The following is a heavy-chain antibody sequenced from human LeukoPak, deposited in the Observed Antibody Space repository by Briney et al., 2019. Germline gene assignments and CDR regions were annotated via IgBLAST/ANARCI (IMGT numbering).Heavy chain of an antibody. CDR1: GFTFSSYA. Sequence: GGSLRLSCAASGFTFSSYAMHWVRQAPGKGLEWVAVISYDGSNKYYADSVKGRFTISRDNSKNTLYLQMNSLRAEDTAVYYCARGHIADYYYGMDVWGQGTTVTVSS. D-gene: IGHD6-13*01. V-gene: IGHV3-30-3*01. CDR3: ARGHIADYYYGMDV. CDR2: ISYDGSNK. J-gene: IGHJ6*02.